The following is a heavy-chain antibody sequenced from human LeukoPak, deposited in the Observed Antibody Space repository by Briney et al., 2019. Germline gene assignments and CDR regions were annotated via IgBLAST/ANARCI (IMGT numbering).Heavy chain of an antibody. D-gene: IGHD3-22*01. CDR2: ISRSDYYI. J-gene: IGHJ4*02. CDR3: ARGGYYDSSGWDFDY. Sequence: GGSLRLSCAASGFTFGTYSMNWVRQAPGKGLEWVSSISRSDYYIYYADSVKGRFTISRDNAKNSLYLQMISLRAEDTAVYYCARGGYYDSSGWDFDYWGQGTLVTVSS. CDR1: GFTFGTYS. V-gene: IGHV3-21*01.